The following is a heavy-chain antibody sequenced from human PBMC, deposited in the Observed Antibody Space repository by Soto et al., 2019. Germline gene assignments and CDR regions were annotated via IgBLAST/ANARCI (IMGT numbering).Heavy chain of an antibody. CDR3: ARHRRVSSGYDWGYYYGMDV. D-gene: IGHD5-12*01. CDR1: GYSFTSYW. CDR2: IDPSDSYT. V-gene: IGHV5-10-1*01. J-gene: IGHJ6*02. Sequence: PGESLKISCKGSGYSFTSYWISWVRQMPGKGLEWMGRIDPSDSYTSYSPSFQGHVTISADKSISTAYLQWSSLKASDTAMYYCARHRRVSSGYDWGYYYGMDVWGQGTTVTVSS.